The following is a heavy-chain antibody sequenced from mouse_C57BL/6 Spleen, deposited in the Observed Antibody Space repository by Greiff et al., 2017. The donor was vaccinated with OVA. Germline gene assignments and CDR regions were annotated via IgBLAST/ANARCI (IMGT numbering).Heavy chain of an antibody. CDR2: IYPGSGST. Sequence: QVQLQQSGAELVKPGASVKLSCKASGYTFTSYWITWVKQRPGQGLEWIGDIYPGSGSTNYNEKFKSKATLTVDTSSSTAYMQLNSLTSEDSAVYYCAIDYGNSDYWGQGTTLTVSS. V-gene: IGHV1-55*01. D-gene: IGHD2-1*01. CDR1: GYTFTSYW. J-gene: IGHJ2*01. CDR3: AIDYGNSDY.